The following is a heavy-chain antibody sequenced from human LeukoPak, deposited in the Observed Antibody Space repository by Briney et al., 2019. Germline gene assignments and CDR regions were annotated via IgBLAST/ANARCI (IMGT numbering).Heavy chain of an antibody. J-gene: IGHJ6*03. V-gene: IGHV1-69*05. Sequence: SVKVSCKASGGTFSSYAISWVRQAPGQGLEWMGGIIPIFGTANYAQKFQGRVTITTDESTSTAYMELSSLRSEDTAVYYCTTPVVPAADPYYYYYMDVWGKGTTVTVSS. D-gene: IGHD2-2*01. CDR1: GGTFSSYA. CDR2: IIPIFGTA. CDR3: TTPVVPAADPYYYYYMDV.